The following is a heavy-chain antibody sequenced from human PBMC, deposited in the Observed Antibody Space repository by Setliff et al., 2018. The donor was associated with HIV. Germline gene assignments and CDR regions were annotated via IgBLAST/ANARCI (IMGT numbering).Heavy chain of an antibody. J-gene: IGHJ5*02. CDR1: GYSVNSDYL. D-gene: IGHD3-22*01. CDR3: ASRVYYYDSNNFLREEGFDP. CDR2: VYHSGST. Sequence: SETLSLTCTVSGYSVNSDYLWCWIRQPPGKGLEWIGSVYHSGSTYYNPSLKGRVTTSIDTSKNQFSLNLTSVTAADTAVYYCASRVYYYDSNNFLREEGFDPWGQGTLVTVSS. V-gene: IGHV4-38-2*02.